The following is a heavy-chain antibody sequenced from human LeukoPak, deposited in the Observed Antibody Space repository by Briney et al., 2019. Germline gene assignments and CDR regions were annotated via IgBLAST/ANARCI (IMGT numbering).Heavy chain of an antibody. J-gene: IGHJ4*02. Sequence: ASLKVSCKASGYTFTSYYMHWVRQAPGQGLEWMGIINPSGGSTSYAQKFQGRVTMTRDTSTSTVYMELSSLRSEDTAVYYCARALILVRPHAITMDVLGYWGQGTLVTVSS. D-gene: IGHD3-10*01. CDR3: ARALILVRPHAITMDVLGY. CDR1: GYTFTSYY. V-gene: IGHV1-46*01. CDR2: INPSGGST.